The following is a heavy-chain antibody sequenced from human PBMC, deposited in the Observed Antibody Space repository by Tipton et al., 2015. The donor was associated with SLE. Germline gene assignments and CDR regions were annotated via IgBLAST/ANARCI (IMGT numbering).Heavy chain of an antibody. J-gene: IGHJ4*02. V-gene: IGHV3-30-3*01. CDR2: ISYDGSNK. Sequence: SLRLSCAASGFTFSSYAMHWVRQAPGKGLEWVAVISYDGSNKYYADSVKGLFTISRDNSKNTLYLQMNSLRAEDTAVYYCARVQSYYYDTSGYSGWGQGTLVTVSS. CDR3: ARVQSYYYDTSGYSG. D-gene: IGHD3-22*01. CDR1: GFTFSSYA.